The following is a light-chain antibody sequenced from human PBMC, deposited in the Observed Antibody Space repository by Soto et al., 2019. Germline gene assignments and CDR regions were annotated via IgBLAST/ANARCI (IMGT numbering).Light chain of an antibody. J-gene: IGKJ1*01. CDR3: QQYNNWPRK. Sequence: EVVMTQSPAALSVSPGERATLSCRASQTVSSNLAWYQQKPGQAPRLLIYGASTRATGIPARFSGSGSGTEFTLTISSLQSEDSALYYCQQYNNWPRKFGQGTKVEIK. CDR2: GAS. CDR1: QTVSSN. V-gene: IGKV3-15*01.